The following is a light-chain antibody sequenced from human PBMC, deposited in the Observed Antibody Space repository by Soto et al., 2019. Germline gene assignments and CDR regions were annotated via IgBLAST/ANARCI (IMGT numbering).Light chain of an antibody. CDR3: QVWDSSSDHPGV. V-gene: IGLV3-21*02. CDR2: DDR. J-gene: IGLJ3*02. CDR1: NIGSKS. Sequence: SYELTQPPSVSVAPGQTARITCGGNNIGSKSVHWYQQKPGQAPVLVVYDDRDRPSGIPERFSGSNSGNTATLTISRVETGDEADYYCQVWDSSSDHPGVFGGGTKVTVL.